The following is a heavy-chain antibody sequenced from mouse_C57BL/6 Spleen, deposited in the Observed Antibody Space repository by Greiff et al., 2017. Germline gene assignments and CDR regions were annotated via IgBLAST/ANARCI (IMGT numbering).Heavy chain of an antibody. CDR3: ARGGVTPVPLVDD. V-gene: IGHV1-42*01. CDR1: GYSFTGYY. Sequence: VQLMESGPELVKPGASVKISCKASGYSFTGYYMNWVKQSPEKSLEWIGEINPSTGGTTYNQKFKAKATLTVDNSSSTAYMQRKSLTSEDSAVYYCARGGVTPVPLVDDWGQGTTLTVSS. CDR2: INPSTGGT. D-gene: IGHD1-1*01. J-gene: IGHJ2*01.